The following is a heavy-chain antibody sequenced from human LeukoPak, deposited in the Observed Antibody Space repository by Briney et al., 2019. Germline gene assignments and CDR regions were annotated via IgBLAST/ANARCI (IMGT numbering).Heavy chain of an antibody. CDR3: ARFLGSGIRHFDY. Sequence: PSETLSLTCTVSGGSISSYYWSWIRQPPGKGLEWIGYIHYSGSTDYNPSLKSRVTISVDTSKNQFSLKLSSVTAADTAVYYCARFLGSGIRHFDYWGQGTLVTVSS. J-gene: IGHJ4*02. V-gene: IGHV4-59*01. CDR2: IHYSGST. D-gene: IGHD3-16*01. CDR1: GGSISSYY.